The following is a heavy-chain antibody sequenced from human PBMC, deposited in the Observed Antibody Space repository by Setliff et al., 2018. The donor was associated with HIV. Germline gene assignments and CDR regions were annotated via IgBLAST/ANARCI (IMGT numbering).Heavy chain of an antibody. Sequence: ASVKVSCKASGYTFTSYAMHWVRQAPGQRLEWMGWINAGNGNTKYSQKFQGRVTITRDTSASTAYTELSSLRSEDTAVYYCARGKGSSGYYYYYGMDVWGQGTTVTVSS. CDR1: GYTFTSYA. J-gene: IGHJ6*02. CDR3: ARGKGSSGYYYYYGMDV. V-gene: IGHV1-3*01. CDR2: INAGNGNT. D-gene: IGHD3-10*01.